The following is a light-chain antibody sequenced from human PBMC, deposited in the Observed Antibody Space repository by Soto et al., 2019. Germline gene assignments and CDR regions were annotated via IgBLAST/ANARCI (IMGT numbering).Light chain of an antibody. CDR3: CSYTASSTRVVV. J-gene: IGLJ2*01. V-gene: IGLV1-40*01. CDR1: SSNIGAGYD. Sequence: QSVLTQPPSVSGAPGQRVTISCTGSSSNIGAGYDVHWYQQLPGTAPKLLIYGNSNRPSGVPDRFSGSKSGTSASLAITGLQAEDEAEYHCCSYTASSTRVVVFGGGTKLTVL. CDR2: GNS.